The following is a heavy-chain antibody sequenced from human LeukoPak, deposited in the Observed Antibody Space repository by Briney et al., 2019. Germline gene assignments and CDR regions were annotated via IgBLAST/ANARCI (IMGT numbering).Heavy chain of an antibody. CDR1: GFTFSNYE. D-gene: IGHD2-21*01. V-gene: IGHV3-48*03. CDR2: ISSSGSDI. CDR3: ARMIGGASGDFDN. J-gene: IGHJ4*02. Sequence: GGSLRLSCAASGFTFSNYEMHWVRQAPGKGLEWVSYISSSGSDIYYADSVKGRFSISRDNAKNSLHLQMNSLRVEDTAMYYCARMIGGASGDFDNWGQGTLVTVSS.